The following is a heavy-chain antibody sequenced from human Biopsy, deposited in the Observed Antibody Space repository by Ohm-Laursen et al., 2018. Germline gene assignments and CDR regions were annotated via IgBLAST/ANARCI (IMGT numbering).Heavy chain of an antibody. J-gene: IGHJ4*02. CDR2: VSYSGNT. V-gene: IGHV4-59*08. CDR3: AAYYYDSSGYFYAFHY. Sequence: ETLSLTCAVSGVSISSYFWSWIRQPLGKGLEWIGYVSYSGNTKYNPSLKSRVIISADTSKNQFPLKLSSVTAADTAMYYCAAYYYDSSGYFYAFHYWGQGTLVTVSS. D-gene: IGHD3-22*01. CDR1: GVSISSYF.